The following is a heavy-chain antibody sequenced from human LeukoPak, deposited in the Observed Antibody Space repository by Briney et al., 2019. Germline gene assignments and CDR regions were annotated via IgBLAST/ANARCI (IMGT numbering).Heavy chain of an antibody. CDR2: ISAYNGNT. Sequence: ASVKVSCKASGYTFTSYGIRWVRQAPGQGLEWMGWISAYNGNTNYAQKLQGRVTMTTDTSTSTAYMELRSLRSDDTAAYYCAREPNFYYDSSGPDYWGQGTLVTVSS. CDR1: GYTFTSYG. CDR3: AREPNFYYDSSGPDY. V-gene: IGHV1-18*04. D-gene: IGHD3-22*01. J-gene: IGHJ4*02.